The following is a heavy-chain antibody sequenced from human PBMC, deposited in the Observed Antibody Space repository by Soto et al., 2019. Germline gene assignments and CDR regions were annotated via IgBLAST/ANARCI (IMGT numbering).Heavy chain of an antibody. CDR3: ARLRASYGDLDY. CDR1: GGSISSGGYY. Sequence: SETLSLTCTVSGGSISSGGYYWSWIRQHPGKGLEWIGYIYYSGSTYYNPSLKSRVTISVETSKNQFSLKLSSVTAADTAVYYCARLRASYGDLDYWGQGTLVTVSS. CDR2: IYYSGST. J-gene: IGHJ4*02. V-gene: IGHV4-31*03. D-gene: IGHD4-17*01.